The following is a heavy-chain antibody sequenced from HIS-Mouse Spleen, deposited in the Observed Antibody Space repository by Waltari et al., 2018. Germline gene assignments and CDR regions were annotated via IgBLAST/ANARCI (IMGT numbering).Heavy chain of an antibody. CDR1: GGTFSSYA. J-gene: IGHJ4*02. CDR2: IIPILGIA. Sequence: QVQLVQSGAEVKKPGSSVKVSCKASGGTFSSYAISWVRRAPGQGLEWMGRIIPILGIANYAQKFQGRVTITADKSTSTAYMELSSLRSEDTAVYYCARSGSSGWSFFDYWGQGTLVTVSS. CDR3: ARSGSSGWSFFDY. D-gene: IGHD6-19*01. V-gene: IGHV1-69*04.